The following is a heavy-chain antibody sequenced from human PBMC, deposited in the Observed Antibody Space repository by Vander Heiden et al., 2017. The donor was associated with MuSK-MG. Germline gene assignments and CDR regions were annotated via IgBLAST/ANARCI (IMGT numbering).Heavy chain of an antibody. CDR3: AKDRGYYYGSGSEGFDY. D-gene: IGHD3-10*01. V-gene: IGHV3-23*01. Sequence: EVQLLESGGGLVQPGGSLRLSCAASGFTFSSYAMSWVRQAPGKGLEWVSAISGSGGSTYYADSVKGRFTISRDNSKNTLYLQMNSLRAEDTAVYYCAKDRGYYYGSGSEGFDYWGQGTLVTVSS. CDR2: ISGSGGST. J-gene: IGHJ4*02. CDR1: GFTFSSYA.